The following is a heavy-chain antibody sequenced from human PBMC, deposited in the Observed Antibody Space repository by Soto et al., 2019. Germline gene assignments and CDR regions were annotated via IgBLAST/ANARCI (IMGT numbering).Heavy chain of an antibody. CDR3: ASTGKGKVSISYYYYGMDV. D-gene: IGHD2-8*02. CDR1: GGTFSSYA. CDR2: IIPIFGTA. V-gene: IGHV1-69*06. J-gene: IGHJ6*02. Sequence: SVKVSCKASGGTFSSYAISWVRQAPGQGLEWMGGIIPIFGTANYAQKFQGRVTITADKSTSTAYMELSSLRSEDTAVYYCASTGKGKVSISYYYYGMDVWGQGTTVTVSS.